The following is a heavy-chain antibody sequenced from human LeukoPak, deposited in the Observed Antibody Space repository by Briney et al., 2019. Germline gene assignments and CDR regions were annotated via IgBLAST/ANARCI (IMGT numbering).Heavy chain of an antibody. Sequence: GGSLRLSCAASGFTFSSYAMTWVRQAPGKGLEWVSAISGNGVSAYYADSVKGRFTISRDNSKNTLHLQMNSLRDEDTAVYYCARRGGDYTPMVTMKYFFDYWGQGSLVTVSS. CDR3: ARRGGDYTPMVTMKYFFDY. V-gene: IGHV3-23*01. D-gene: IGHD5-18*01. CDR2: ISGNGVSA. CDR1: GFTFSSYA. J-gene: IGHJ4*02.